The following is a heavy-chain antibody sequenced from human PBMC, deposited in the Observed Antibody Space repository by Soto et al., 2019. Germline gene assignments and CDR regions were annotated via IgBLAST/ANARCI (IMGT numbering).Heavy chain of an antibody. Sequence: QVQLVQSGAEVKKPGSSVKVSCKASGGTFSSYAISWVRQAPGQGLEWMGGIIPIFGTANYAQKFQGRVTITADESTSTAYMELSSLRSEDTAVCYCARDRYDFWSGYYGGWFDPWGQGTLVTVSS. J-gene: IGHJ5*02. CDR3: ARDRYDFWSGYYGGWFDP. CDR1: GGTFSSYA. CDR2: IIPIFGTA. D-gene: IGHD3-3*01. V-gene: IGHV1-69*12.